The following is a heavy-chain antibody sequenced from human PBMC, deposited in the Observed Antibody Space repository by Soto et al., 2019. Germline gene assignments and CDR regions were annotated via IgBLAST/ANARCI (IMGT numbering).Heavy chain of an antibody. J-gene: IGHJ4*02. V-gene: IGHV4-34*01. Sequence: PSETLSLTCAVYGGSFSGYYWSWIRQPPGKGLEWIGEINHSGSTNYSPSLKSRVTISVDTSKNQFSLKLSSVTAADTAVYYCARGQGSSPWLFDYWGQGTLVTVSS. D-gene: IGHD5-12*01. CDR2: INHSGST. CDR1: GGSFSGYY. CDR3: ARGQGSSPWLFDY.